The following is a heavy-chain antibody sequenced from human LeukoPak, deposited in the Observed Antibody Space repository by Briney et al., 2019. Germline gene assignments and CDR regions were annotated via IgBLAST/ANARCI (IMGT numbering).Heavy chain of an antibody. D-gene: IGHD2-2*01. Sequence: ASVKVSCQASGYTFTSYYMHWVRQAPGQGLEWMGIINPSGGSTSYAQKFQGRVTMTRDTSTSTVYMELSSLRSEDTAVYYCARGGYYIVVVPAAKGYDAFDIWGQGTMVTVSS. V-gene: IGHV1-46*01. CDR2: INPSGGST. CDR3: ARGGYYIVVVPAAKGYDAFDI. CDR1: GYTFTSYY. J-gene: IGHJ3*02.